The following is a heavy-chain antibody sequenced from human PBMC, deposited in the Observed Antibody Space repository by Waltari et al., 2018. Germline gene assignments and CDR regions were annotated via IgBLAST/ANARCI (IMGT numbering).Heavy chain of an antibody. J-gene: IGHJ3*02. D-gene: IGHD3-10*01. CDR2: INVGNGNT. CDR3: ARDYGSGTYRGAFDI. Sequence: QVQLVQSGAEVKKPGASVKVSCKASGYIFTRSTLHWVRQAPGQRLEWMGWINVGNGNTKYSLKFQGRVTITRDTSANTAYMELSSLRSEDTAMYYCARDYGSGTYRGAFDIWGQGTMVTVSS. CDR1: GYIFTRST. V-gene: IGHV1-3*01.